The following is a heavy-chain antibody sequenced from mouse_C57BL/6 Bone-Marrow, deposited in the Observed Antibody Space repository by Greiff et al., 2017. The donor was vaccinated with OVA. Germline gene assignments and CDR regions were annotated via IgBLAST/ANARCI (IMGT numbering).Heavy chain of an antibody. Sequence: DVQLQESGGDLVKPRGSLKLSCAASGFTFSSYGMSWVRQTPDKRLEWVATISSGGSYTYYPDSVKGRFTISRDNAKNTLYLQMSSLKSEDTAMYYCARSHYYGSSDYWGQGTTLTVSS. V-gene: IGHV5-6*01. CDR2: ISSGGSYT. CDR3: ARSHYYGSSDY. J-gene: IGHJ2*01. CDR1: GFTFSSYG. D-gene: IGHD1-1*01.